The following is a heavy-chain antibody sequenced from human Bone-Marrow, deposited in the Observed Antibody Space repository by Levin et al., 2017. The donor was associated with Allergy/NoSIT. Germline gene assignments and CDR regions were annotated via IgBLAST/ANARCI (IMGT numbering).Heavy chain of an antibody. CDR3: ARDCRGGYELDY. CDR2: INPTDSAT. J-gene: IGHJ4*02. V-gene: IGHV1-46*01. D-gene: IGHD3-16*01. CDR1: GYTFTTYY. Sequence: ASVKVSCKTSGYTFTTYYMQWVRQVPGQGLEWMGVINPTDSATRYAQKFRGRVTMTTDTSTGAVYMELRGLRSEDTAVYYCARDCRGGYELDYWGQGTLVTVSS.